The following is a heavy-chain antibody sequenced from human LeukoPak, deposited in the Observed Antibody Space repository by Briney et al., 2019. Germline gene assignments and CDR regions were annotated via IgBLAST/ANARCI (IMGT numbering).Heavy chain of an antibody. V-gene: IGHV1-69*01. D-gene: IGHD3-3*01. Sequence: SVKVSCKASGGTFSSYAISWVRQAPGQGLEWMGGIIPIFGTANYAQKFQGRVTITADESTSTAYMELSSLRSEDTAVYYCASAIGKRRASYYDFWSGQYNWFDPWGQGTLVTVSS. CDR1: GGTFSSYA. J-gene: IGHJ5*02. CDR3: ASAIGKRRASYYDFWSGQYNWFDP. CDR2: IIPIFGTA.